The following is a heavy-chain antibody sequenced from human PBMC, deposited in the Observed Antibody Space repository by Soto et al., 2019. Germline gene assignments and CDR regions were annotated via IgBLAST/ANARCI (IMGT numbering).Heavy chain of an antibody. CDR2: IIPIFGTA. V-gene: IGHV1-69*01. Sequence: QVQLVQSGAEVKKPGSSVKVSCKASGGTFSSYAISWVRQAPGQGLEWMGGIIPIFGTANYAQKFQGRVTITADESTSTAYMELSSLRSEDTAVYYCASPPQWLVNSHYYYYYGMDVWGQGTTVTVSS. CDR1: GGTFSSYA. D-gene: IGHD6-19*01. J-gene: IGHJ6*02. CDR3: ASPPQWLVNSHYYYYYGMDV.